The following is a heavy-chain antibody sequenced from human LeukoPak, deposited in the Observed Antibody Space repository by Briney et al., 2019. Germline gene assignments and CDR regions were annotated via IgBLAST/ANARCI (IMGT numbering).Heavy chain of an antibody. CDR3: ARSPGDRTYFDY. CDR1: GFTVSSNY. V-gene: IGHV3-53*01. Sequence: GGSLRLSCAASGFTVSSNYMSWVRQAPGKGRGWVSVIYSGGSTYYADSVKGRFTISRDNSKNTLYLQMNSLRAEDTAVYYCARSPGDRTYFDYWGQGTLVTVSS. D-gene: IGHD3-10*01. CDR2: IYSGGST. J-gene: IGHJ4*02.